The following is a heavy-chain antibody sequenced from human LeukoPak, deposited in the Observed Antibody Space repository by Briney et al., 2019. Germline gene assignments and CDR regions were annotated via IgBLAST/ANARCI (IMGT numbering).Heavy chain of an antibody. V-gene: IGHV3-7*01. CDR2: IKQDGIET. D-gene: IGHD3-3*01. Sequence: GGSLRLSCAASGFTFSRYWMRWVRQAPGKGGEWVANIKQDGIETYYVASVKGRFTISRENAKNSLYLQMNSLRAEDTAVYYCARELGITIFGVVIGGFDYWGRGTLVTVSS. J-gene: IGHJ4*02. CDR1: GFTFSRYW. CDR3: ARELGITIFGVVIGGFDY.